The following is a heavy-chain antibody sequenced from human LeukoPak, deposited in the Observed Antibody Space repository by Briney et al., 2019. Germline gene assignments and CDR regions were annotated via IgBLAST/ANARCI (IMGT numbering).Heavy chain of an antibody. J-gene: IGHJ4*02. V-gene: IGHV3-23*01. CDR1: GFTFSSDA. Sequence: PGGSLRLSCAASGFTFSSDAMSWVRQAPGKGLEWVSAISGSGGSTYYADSVKGRFTISRDNSKNTLYLQMNSLRAEDTAVYYCAKTWGYSSSWYFDYWGQGTLVTVSS. CDR3: AKTWGYSSSWYFDY. D-gene: IGHD6-13*01. CDR2: ISGSGGST.